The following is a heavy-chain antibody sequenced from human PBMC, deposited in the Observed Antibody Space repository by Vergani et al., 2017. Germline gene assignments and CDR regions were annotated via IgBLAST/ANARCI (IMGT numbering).Heavy chain of an antibody. D-gene: IGHD3-10*01. J-gene: IGHJ4*02. CDR2: ISSSSSTI. V-gene: IGHV3-48*02. CDR1: GFTFSSYS. Sequence: EVQLVESGGGLVQPGGSLRLSCAASGFTFSSYSMNWVRQAPGKGLEWVSYISSSSSTIYYADSVQGRFTISRDNAKNSLYLQMNSLRDEDTAVYYCARLSQITMVRGVTDYWGQGTLVTVSS. CDR3: ARLSQITMVRGVTDY.